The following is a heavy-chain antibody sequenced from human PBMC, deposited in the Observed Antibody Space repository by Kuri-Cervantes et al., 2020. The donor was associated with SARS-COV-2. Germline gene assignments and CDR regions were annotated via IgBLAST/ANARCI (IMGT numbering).Heavy chain of an antibody. CDR3: ARGNGAVATSGYWYFDL. V-gene: IGHV4-59*01. CDR2: IYYSGTT. J-gene: IGHJ2*01. Sequence: SETLSLTCTVSGGSISSYYGSWIWQPPGKGLEYIGYIYYSGTTNYNPSLKSRVTISVDTSKNQFSLKLSSVTAADTAMYFCARGNGAVATSGYWYFDLWGRGTLVTVSS. D-gene: IGHD6-19*01. CDR1: GGSISSYY.